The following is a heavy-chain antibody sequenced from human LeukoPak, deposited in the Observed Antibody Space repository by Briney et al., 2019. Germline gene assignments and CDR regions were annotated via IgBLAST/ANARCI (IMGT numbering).Heavy chain of an antibody. J-gene: IGHJ5*02. CDR1: GGSFSGYY. CDR2: INHSGST. Sequence: SETLSLTCAVYGGSFSGYYWSWIRQPPGKGLEWIGEINHSGSTNYNPSLKSRVTISVDTSKNQFSLKLSSVTAADTAVYYCARRGRGSGYGANWFDPWGQGTLVTVSS. D-gene: IGHD3-22*01. CDR3: ARRGRGSGYGANWFDP. V-gene: IGHV4-34*01.